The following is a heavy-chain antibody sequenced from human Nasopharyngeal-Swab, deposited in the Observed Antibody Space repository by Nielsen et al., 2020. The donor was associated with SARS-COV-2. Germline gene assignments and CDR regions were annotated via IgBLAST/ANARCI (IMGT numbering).Heavy chain of an antibody. Sequence: PGKGLEWIGSIYYSGSTYYNPSLKSRVTISVDTSKNQFSLKLSSVTAADTAVYYCARHALVTKDFDYWGQGTLVTVS. D-gene: IGHD4-17*01. V-gene: IGHV4-39*01. CDR2: IYYSGST. CDR3: ARHALVTKDFDY. J-gene: IGHJ4*02.